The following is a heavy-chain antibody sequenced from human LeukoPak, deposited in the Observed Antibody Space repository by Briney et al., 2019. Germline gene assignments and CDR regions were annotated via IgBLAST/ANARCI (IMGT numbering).Heavy chain of an antibody. D-gene: IGHD6-19*01. V-gene: IGHV1-18*01. J-gene: IGHJ4*02. CDR1: GYTFSTYG. Sequence: GASVKVSCKASGYTFSTYGISWVRQAPGQGPEWMGWISAYNDNTEYAQKFQDRVTMTTDTSTSTAYMELRSLRSDDTAVYYCARDPPHSSGPNSPCFEYWGQGTLVTVSS. CDR2: ISAYNDNT. CDR3: ARDPPHSSGPNSPCFEY.